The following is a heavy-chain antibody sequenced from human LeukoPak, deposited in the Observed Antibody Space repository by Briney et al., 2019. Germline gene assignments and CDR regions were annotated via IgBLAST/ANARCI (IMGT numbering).Heavy chain of an antibody. J-gene: IGHJ4*02. CDR1: GGSLSSYY. V-gene: IGHV4-59*01. D-gene: IGHD3-10*01. CDR2: IYYSGST. CDR3: ARAILGELTFDY. Sequence: PSETLSLTCSVSGGSLSSYYWSWIRQPPGKGLEWIGYIYYSGSTNYNPSLKSRVTISVDTSKNQFSLKLSSVTAADTAVYYCARAILGELTFDYWGQGTLVTVSS.